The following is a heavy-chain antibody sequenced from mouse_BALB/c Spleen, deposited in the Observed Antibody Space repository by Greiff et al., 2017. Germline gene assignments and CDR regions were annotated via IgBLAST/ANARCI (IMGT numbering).Heavy chain of an antibody. CDR1: GYTFTSYW. D-gene: IGHD2-3*01. V-gene: IGHV1S81*02. Sequence: QVQLQQPGAELVKPGASVKLSCKASGYTFTSYWMHWVKQRPGQGLEWIGEINPSNGRTNYNEKFKSKATLTVDKSSSTAYMQLSSLTSEDSAVYYCERYDGYVWGAGTTVTVSS. J-gene: IGHJ1*01. CDR3: ERYDGYV. CDR2: INPSNGRT.